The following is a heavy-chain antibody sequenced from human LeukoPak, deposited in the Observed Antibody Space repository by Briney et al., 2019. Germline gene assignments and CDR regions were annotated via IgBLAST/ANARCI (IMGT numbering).Heavy chain of an antibody. CDR3: ARRRGTMVRGVIGDWFDP. J-gene: IGHJ5*02. D-gene: IGHD3-10*01. CDR1: GYSFTSYW. CDR2: IYPGDSDT. V-gene: IGHV5-51*01. Sequence: GESLKISCKGSGYSFTSYWIGWVRQMPGKGLEWMGIIYPGDSDTRYSPSFQGQVTISADKSISTAYLQWSSLKAPDTAMYYCARRRGTMVRGVIGDWFDPWGQGTLVTVSS.